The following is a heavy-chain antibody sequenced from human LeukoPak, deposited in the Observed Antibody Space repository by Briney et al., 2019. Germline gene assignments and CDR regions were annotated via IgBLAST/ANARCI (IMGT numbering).Heavy chain of an antibody. Sequence: GGSLRLSCAASGFTFSSYWMHWVRQAPGKGLVWVSRINSDGRTTSYADSVKGRFTISRDNAKNTLYLQMNSLRAEDTAMYYCARGIITAAGNWFDPWGQGTLVTVSS. D-gene: IGHD6-13*01. V-gene: IGHV3-74*01. J-gene: IGHJ5*02. CDR1: GFTFSSYW. CDR3: ARGIITAAGNWFDP. CDR2: INSDGRTT.